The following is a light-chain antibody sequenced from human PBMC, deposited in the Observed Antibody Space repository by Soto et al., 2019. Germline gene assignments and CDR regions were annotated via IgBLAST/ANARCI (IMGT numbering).Light chain of an antibody. CDR2: DAS. J-gene: IGKJ4*01. CDR3: QQRSNWTLT. Sequence: VVLTKSKATLSLSPGERATLSCRASQSVSSYLAWYQQKPGQAPRLLIYDASNTATGIPARFSGSGSGTDFTLTISSLEPEDFAVYYCQQRSNWTLTFGGGTKVDI. V-gene: IGKV3-11*01. CDR1: QSVSSY.